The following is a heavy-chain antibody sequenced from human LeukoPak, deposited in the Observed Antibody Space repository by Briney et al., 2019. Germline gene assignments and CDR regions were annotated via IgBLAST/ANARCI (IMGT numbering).Heavy chain of an antibody. V-gene: IGHV3-48*01. CDR3: AKDGEMATIRYLDY. Sequence: GGSLRLSCAASGFTFTSYTMNWVRQAPGKGLEWISYIRTSGGVVSYTDSVRGRFTISTDSAKNSLYLQMNSLRAEDTAVYYCAKDGEMATIRYLDYWGQGTLVTVSS. J-gene: IGHJ4*02. D-gene: IGHD5-24*01. CDR1: GFTFTSYT. CDR2: IRTSGGVV.